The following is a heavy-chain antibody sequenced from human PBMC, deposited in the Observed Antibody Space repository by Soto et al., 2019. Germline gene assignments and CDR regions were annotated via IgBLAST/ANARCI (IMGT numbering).Heavy chain of an antibody. D-gene: IGHD3-10*01. Sequence: ASVKVSCKASGYTFTSYGMSWVRQAPGQGLEWMGWISAYNGNTNYAQKLQGRVTMTTDTSTSTAYMELRSLRSDDTAVYYCARDGAIWFGELLWAFDIWGQGTMVTVSS. CDR3: ARDGAIWFGELLWAFDI. J-gene: IGHJ3*02. CDR2: ISAYNGNT. CDR1: GYTFTSYG. V-gene: IGHV1-18*01.